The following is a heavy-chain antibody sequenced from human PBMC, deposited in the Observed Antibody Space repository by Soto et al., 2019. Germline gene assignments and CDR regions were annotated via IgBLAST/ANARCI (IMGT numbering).Heavy chain of an antibody. CDR3: AADSYYYGSGSYYSLFPGMDV. CDR1: GFTFTSSA. CDR2: IVVGSGNT. V-gene: IGHV1-58*01. D-gene: IGHD3-10*01. J-gene: IGHJ6*02. Sequence: ASVKVSCKASGFTFTSSAVQWVRQARGQRLEWIGWIVVGSGNTNYAQKFQERVTITRDMSTSTAYMELSSLRSEDTAVYYCAADSYYYGSGSYYSLFPGMDVWGQGTTVTVSS.